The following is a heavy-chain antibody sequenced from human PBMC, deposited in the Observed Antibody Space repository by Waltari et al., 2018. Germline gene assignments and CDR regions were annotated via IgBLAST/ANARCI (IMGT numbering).Heavy chain of an antibody. Sequence: EVQLLESGGGLVQPRGSLRLSCAASGFTFSSYAMSWVRQAPGKGLEWVSVIYSGGSTYYADSVKGRFTISRDNSKNTLYLQMNSLRAEDTAVYYCAKVLGILDYWGQGTLVTVSS. CDR2: IYSGGST. CDR1: GFTFSSYA. V-gene: IGHV3-23*03. CDR3: AKVLGILDY. J-gene: IGHJ4*02.